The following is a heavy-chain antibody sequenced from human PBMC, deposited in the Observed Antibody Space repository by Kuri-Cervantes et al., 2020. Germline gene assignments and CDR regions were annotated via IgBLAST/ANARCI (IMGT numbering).Heavy chain of an antibody. V-gene: IGHV3-33*06. CDR2: IWNDGSYK. CDR1: GFMFSTYG. J-gene: IGHJ6*03. Sequence: GESLKISCAASGFMFSTYGMHWVRQAPGKGLEWVALIWNDGSYKYYADSVKGRFTISRDNFKNTLYLQMNTLRAEDTAVYYCAKDTGRYYYYMDVWGKGTTVTVSS. CDR3: AKDTGRYYYYMDV.